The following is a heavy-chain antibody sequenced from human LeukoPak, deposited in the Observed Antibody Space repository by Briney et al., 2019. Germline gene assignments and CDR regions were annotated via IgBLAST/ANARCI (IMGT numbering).Heavy chain of an antibody. V-gene: IGHV4-39*07. CDR3: ARDLGYYDSSGQDYFDY. J-gene: IGHJ4*02. CDR2: IFYGGST. D-gene: IGHD3-22*01. Sequence: SETLSLTCTVSGGSLSSSNKYWGWIRQPPGEGLEWIGSIFYGGSTDYNPSLKSRVTISVDTSKNQFSLKLSFVTAADTAVYYCARDLGYYDSSGQDYFDYWGQGTLVTVSS. CDR1: GGSLSSSNKY.